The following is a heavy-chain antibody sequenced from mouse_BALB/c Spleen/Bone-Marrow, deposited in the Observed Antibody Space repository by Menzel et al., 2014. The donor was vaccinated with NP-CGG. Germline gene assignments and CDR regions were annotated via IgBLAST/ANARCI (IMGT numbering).Heavy chain of an antibody. D-gene: IGHD1-1*01. J-gene: IGHJ3*01. Sequence: QVQLQQSGAELVRPGSSVKISCKASGYVFTDYWMNWLRQRPGQGLEWIGQIFPVNADTNYKANFKDKVTPTADKSSTTAYMQLNSLTSEDSAVYFCARFATGSFAYWGQGTLVTVSA. CDR2: IFPVNADT. V-gene: IGHV1-80*01. CDR3: ARFATGSFAY. CDR1: GYVFTDYW.